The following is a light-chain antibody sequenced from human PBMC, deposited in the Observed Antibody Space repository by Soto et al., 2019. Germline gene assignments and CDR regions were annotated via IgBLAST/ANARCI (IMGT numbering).Light chain of an antibody. J-gene: IGLJ3*02. CDR1: NGDIGGYNY. CDR3: SSYTSSNTVV. V-gene: IGLV2-14*01. CDR2: DVS. Sequence: QSALTQPASVSGSPGPSIAISCTGTNGDIGGYNYVSWYQQHPGKAPNLLIYDVSNRPSGVSNRFSGSKSGNMASLTISGLQAEDEADYYCSSYTSSNTVVFGGGTKVTVL.